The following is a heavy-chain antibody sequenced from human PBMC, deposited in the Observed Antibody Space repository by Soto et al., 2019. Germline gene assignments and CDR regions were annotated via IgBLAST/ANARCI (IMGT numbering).Heavy chain of an antibody. J-gene: IGHJ4*02. D-gene: IGHD3-22*01. Sequence: EVQLVVSGGGLVKPGGSLRLSCAASGFTFNHAWMNWVRQAPGKGLEWVARIKSKSDGGTTDYAAPVKGRFTVSRDDSRHTVYLQINSLKTEDTAIYYCTTDWFDSSGYYAYWGQGTLVSVSS. V-gene: IGHV3-15*01. CDR1: GFTFNHAW. CDR3: TTDWFDSSGYYAY. CDR2: IKSKSDGGTT.